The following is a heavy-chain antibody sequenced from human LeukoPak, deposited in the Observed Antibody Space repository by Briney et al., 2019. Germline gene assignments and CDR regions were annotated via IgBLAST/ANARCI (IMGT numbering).Heavy chain of an antibody. CDR3: VRSSLGATTEFDY. CDR1: GYSFTSYW. J-gene: IGHJ4*02. V-gene: IGHV5-51*01. CDR2: IYPGDSDT. D-gene: IGHD1-26*01. Sequence: TAGGSLRLSCKGSGYSFTSYWIGWVRPMPGKGLEWMGIIYPGDSDTRYSPSFQGQVTISADKSISTAYLQWSSLKASDTAMYYCVRSSLGATTEFDYWGQGTLVTVSS.